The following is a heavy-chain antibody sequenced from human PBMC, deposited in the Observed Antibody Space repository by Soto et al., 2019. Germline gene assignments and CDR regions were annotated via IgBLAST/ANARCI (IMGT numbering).Heavy chain of an antibody. CDR3: ARALGRLHNYFDY. J-gene: IGHJ4*02. V-gene: IGHV1-69*13. D-gene: IGHD5-18*01. CDR2: FVPIFGTA. CDR1: GGTFSSYA. Sequence: SVKVSCKASGGTFSSYAISWVRQAPGQGLEWMGGFVPIFGTANYAQKFQGRVTITADESTSTAYMELSSLRSEDTAVYYCARALGRLHNYFDYWGQGTLVTVSS.